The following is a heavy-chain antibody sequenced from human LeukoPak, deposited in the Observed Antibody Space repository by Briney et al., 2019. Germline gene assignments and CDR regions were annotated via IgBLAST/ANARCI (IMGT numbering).Heavy chain of an antibody. CDR3: ARSTSDPRLPDY. D-gene: IGHD4-11*01. CDR1: GGSISSSNW. CDR2: IYHSGST. J-gene: IGHJ4*02. V-gene: IGHV4-4*02. Sequence: RPSETLSLTCAVSGGSISSSNWWSWVRQPPGKGLEWIGEIYHSGSTNYNPSLKSRVTISVDKSKNQFSLKLSSVTAADTAVYYCARSTSDPRLPDYWGQGTLVTVSS.